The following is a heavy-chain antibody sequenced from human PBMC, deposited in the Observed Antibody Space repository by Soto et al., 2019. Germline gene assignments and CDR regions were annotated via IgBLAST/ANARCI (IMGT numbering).Heavy chain of an antibody. CDR2: INPILGIS. Sequence: ASVKDSCKASGGTLSSYAMSWVRQAPGQGLEWMGGINPILGISNYAQKFQGRVTITSDKSTSTAYLELSSLRSEDSAVYYCARSYFDYGVAFDIWGHGTLVTVSS. V-gene: IGHV1-69*10. CDR3: ARSYFDYGVAFDI. D-gene: IGHD4-17*01. CDR1: GGTLSSYA. J-gene: IGHJ3*02.